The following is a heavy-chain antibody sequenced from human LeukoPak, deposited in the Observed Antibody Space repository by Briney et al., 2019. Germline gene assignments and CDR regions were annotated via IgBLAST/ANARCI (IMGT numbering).Heavy chain of an antibody. CDR2: ISSSSYI. CDR3: ARGGDTAMVTDY. CDR1: GFTFSSYS. J-gene: IGHJ4*02. D-gene: IGHD5-18*01. V-gene: IGHV3-21*01. Sequence: GGSLRLSCAASGFTFSSYSMTWVRQAPGKGLEWVSSISSSSYIYYADSVKGRFTISRDNAKNSLYLQMNSLRAEDTAVYYCARGGDTAMVTDYWGQGTLVTVSS.